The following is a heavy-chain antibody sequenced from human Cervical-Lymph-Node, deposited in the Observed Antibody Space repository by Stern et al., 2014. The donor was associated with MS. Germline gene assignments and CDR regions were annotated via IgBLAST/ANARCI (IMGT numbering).Heavy chain of an antibody. CDR1: GYRFTTYW. CDR2: INPGDSET. D-gene: IGHD2-8*02. Sequence: EVQLVESGAEVKKAGESLKISCKGSGYRFTTYWIGWVRQMPGKGLELMGIINPGDSETRYSPSFQGQVTISADRSISTAYLQWSSLKASDTAMYYCARQDGVLSWHLLGYWGQGTLVTVSS. V-gene: IGHV5-51*01. J-gene: IGHJ4*02. CDR3: ARQDGVLSWHLLGY.